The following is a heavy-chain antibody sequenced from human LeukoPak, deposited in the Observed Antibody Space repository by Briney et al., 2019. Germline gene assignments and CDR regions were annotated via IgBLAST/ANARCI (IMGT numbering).Heavy chain of an antibody. Sequence: GGSLRLSCAASGFTFSKYWMLWVRQAPGKGLESVSRINTDGTVTTYADSVKGRFTVSRDNADNTMFLQMNSLRVEDTAVYYCARDLVGATVPDWGQGTLVTVSS. CDR3: ARDLVGATVPD. CDR1: GFTFSKYW. CDR2: INTDGTVT. V-gene: IGHV3-74*01. J-gene: IGHJ4*02. D-gene: IGHD1-26*01.